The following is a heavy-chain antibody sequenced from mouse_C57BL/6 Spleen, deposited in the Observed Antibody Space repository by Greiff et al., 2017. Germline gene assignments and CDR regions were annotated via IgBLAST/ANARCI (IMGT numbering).Heavy chain of an antibody. D-gene: IGHD3-2*02. CDR2: INYDGSST. Sequence: EVQVVESEGGLVQPGSSMKLSCTASGFTFSDYYMAWVRQVPEKGLEWVANINYDGSSTYYLDSLKSRFIISRDNAKNILYLQMSSLKSEDTATYYCARTAQPYYFDYWGQGTTLTVSS. CDR3: ARTAQPYYFDY. CDR1: GFTFSDYY. V-gene: IGHV5-16*01. J-gene: IGHJ2*01.